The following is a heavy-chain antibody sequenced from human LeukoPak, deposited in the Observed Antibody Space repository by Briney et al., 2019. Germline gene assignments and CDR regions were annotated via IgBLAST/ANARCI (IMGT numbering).Heavy chain of an antibody. CDR1: GFTFSSYS. Sequence: GGSLRHSCAASGFTFSSYSMNWVRQAPGKGLEWVSYISSSSPIYYADSVKGRFTISRDNAKNSLYLQMNSLRAEDTAVYYCARESCSGGSCYPDYWGQGTLVTVSS. CDR3: ARESCSGGSCYPDY. J-gene: IGHJ4*02. V-gene: IGHV3-48*01. D-gene: IGHD2-15*01. CDR2: ISSSSPI.